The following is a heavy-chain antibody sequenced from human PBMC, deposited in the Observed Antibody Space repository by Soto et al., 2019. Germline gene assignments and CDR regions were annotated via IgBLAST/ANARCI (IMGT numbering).Heavy chain of an antibody. V-gene: IGHV4-34*01. D-gene: IGHD6-13*01. CDR2: INDSGST. CDR1: GGSLSSYH. Sequence: SETLSLTCAVYGGSLSSYHYDWIRQSPGKGLEWIGEINDSGSTNYNPSLKSRVTISVDKSKNQFSLRLNSVTAADTAVYYCARGRRQQLVRSKFDWLDPWGQGILVTVSS. J-gene: IGHJ5*02. CDR3: ARGRRQQLVRSKFDWLDP.